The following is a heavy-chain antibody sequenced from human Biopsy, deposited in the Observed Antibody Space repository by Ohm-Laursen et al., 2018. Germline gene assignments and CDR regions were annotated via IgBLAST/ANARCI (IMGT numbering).Heavy chain of an antibody. CDR3: ATKLTGYFHH. D-gene: IGHD3-9*01. Sequence: SSVKVSCKAPGGTFSKYGVNWVRQAPEQGLEWLGGNIPILGTGNYAPMFHGRVTVVADTSTSTATMELRSLRPDDTAVYYCATKLTGYFHHWGQGTLVIVSS. J-gene: IGHJ1*01. CDR1: GGTFSKYG. V-gene: IGHV1-69*06. CDR2: NIPILGTG.